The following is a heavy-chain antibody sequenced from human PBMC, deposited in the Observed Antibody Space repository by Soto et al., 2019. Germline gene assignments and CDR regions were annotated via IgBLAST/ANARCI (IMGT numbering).Heavy chain of an antibody. Sequence: SETLSLTCTVSGGSITNNYWNWIRQPPGKELEWIGYVSYTGNTNYNPSLKSRVTISIDTSKNQFSLNLNSVTAADTAVYYCVRGRATVSSFDPWGQGTLVTVSS. V-gene: IGHV4-59*01. CDR1: GGSITNNY. CDR2: VSYTGNT. D-gene: IGHD1-1*01. CDR3: VRGRATVSSFDP. J-gene: IGHJ5*02.